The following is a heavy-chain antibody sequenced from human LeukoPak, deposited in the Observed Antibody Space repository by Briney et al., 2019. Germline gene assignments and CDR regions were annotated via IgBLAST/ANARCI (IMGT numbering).Heavy chain of an antibody. Sequence: SETLSLTCTVSGGSISSYYRSWIRQPPGKALEWIGYIYYSGSTNYNPSLKSRVTIPVDTSKNQFSLKLSSVTVADTAVYYCANSLGVYYDSSGYNFYDAFDIWGQGTMVTVSS. CDR1: GGSISSYY. D-gene: IGHD3-22*01. CDR2: IYYSGST. J-gene: IGHJ3*02. V-gene: IGHV4-59*01. CDR3: ANSLGVYYDSSGYNFYDAFDI.